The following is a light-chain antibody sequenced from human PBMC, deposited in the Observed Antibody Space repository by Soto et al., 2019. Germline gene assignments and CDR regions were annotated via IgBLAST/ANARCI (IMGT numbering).Light chain of an antibody. CDR3: QQYSSTHI. J-gene: IGKJ2*01. CDR1: QSVSSTY. Sequence: EIVLTQSPGTLSLSPGERATLSCRASQSVSSTYLAWYQLKPGQAPRLLIYGASNRATGIPDRFSGSGSGTDFTLTISRLEPEDFAVYYCQQYSSTHIFGQGTKLEIK. V-gene: IGKV3-20*01. CDR2: GAS.